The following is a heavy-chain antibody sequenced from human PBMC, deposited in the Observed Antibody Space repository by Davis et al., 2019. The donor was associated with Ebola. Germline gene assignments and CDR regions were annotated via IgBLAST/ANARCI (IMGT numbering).Heavy chain of an antibody. J-gene: IGHJ4*02. D-gene: IGHD2-2*01. CDR1: GFAFSNYN. CDR2: ITTNGWST. CDR3: ARETPISSRSDW. Sequence: GESLKISCTASGFAFSNYNMNWVRQAPGKGLEWVSSITTNGWSTYYADSVKGRFIISRDNAKNSLFLQMHSLRGDDTAVYFCARETPISSRSDWWGQGTLVTVFS. V-gene: IGHV3-48*01.